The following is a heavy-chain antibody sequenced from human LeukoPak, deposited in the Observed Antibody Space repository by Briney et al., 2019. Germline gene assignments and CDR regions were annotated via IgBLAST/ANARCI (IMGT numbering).Heavy chain of an antibody. CDR2: ISNDGSRK. V-gene: IGHV3-30*03. J-gene: IGHJ4*02. Sequence: GGSLRLSCAPAGFTFSRHGMHWVRQAPGKGLEWVAIISNDGSRKYYAHSVEGRFTISRDNSKNTLYLQMDSLRAEDTAVYYCARDRAWNYFDYWGQGTLVTVSS. CDR3: ARDRAWNYFDY. CDR1: GFTFSRHG. D-gene: IGHD3-3*01.